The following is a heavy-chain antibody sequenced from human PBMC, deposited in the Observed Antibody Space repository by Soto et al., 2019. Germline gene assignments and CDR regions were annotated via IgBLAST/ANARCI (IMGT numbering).Heavy chain of an antibody. CDR2: ISAYNGNT. J-gene: IGHJ4*02. CDR3: ARDHNQLRGYSYGSSSFDY. D-gene: IGHD5-18*01. CDR1: GYTFTSYG. V-gene: IGHV1-18*04. Sequence: ASVKVSCKASGYTFTSYGISWVRRAPGQGLEWMGWISAYNGNTNYAQKLQGRVTMTTDTSTSTAYMELRSLRSDDTAVYYCARDHNQLRGYSYGSSSFDYWGQGTLVTVSS.